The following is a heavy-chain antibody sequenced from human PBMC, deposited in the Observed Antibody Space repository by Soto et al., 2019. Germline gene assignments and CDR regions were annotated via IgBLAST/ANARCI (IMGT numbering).Heavy chain of an antibody. Sequence: SETLSLTCTVSGGSISSSSYYWGWIRQPPGKGLEWIGSIYYSGSTYYNPSLKSRVTISVDTSKNQFSLKLSSVTAADTAVYYCARRRDSSSWYLDYWGQGTLVTVSS. V-gene: IGHV4-39*01. CDR1: GGSISSSSYY. CDR3: ARRRDSSSWYLDY. D-gene: IGHD6-13*01. CDR2: IYYSGST. J-gene: IGHJ4*02.